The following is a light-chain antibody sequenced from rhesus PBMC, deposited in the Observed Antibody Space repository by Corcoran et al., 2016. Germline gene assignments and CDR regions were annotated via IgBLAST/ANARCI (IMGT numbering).Light chain of an antibody. CDR3: QQSSNLWT. CDR1: QSVGSY. V-gene: IGKV3-24*04. Sequence: ETVVTQSPATLSLSPGERATLSCRASQSVGSYLAWYQQKPGQAPRALSYGASSRAPGIPDRFSGSGSGTDFPLTISSLEPEDVGVYYCQQSSNLWTFGQGTKVEIK. J-gene: IGKJ1*01. CDR2: GAS.